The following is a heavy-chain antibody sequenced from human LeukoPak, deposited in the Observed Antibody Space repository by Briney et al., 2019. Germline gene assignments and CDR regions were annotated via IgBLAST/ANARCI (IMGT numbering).Heavy chain of an antibody. Sequence: SETLSLTCAVSGYSISSGYYWAWIRQPPGKGLEWIGSIYHSGSTDYNTSLKSRVTISIDTSKNQFSLKLSSVTAADTAVYYCARHGGFYDFWSAITKYYFDLWGRGTLATVSS. J-gene: IGHJ2*01. D-gene: IGHD3-3*01. CDR3: ARHGGFYDFWSAITKYYFDL. CDR1: GYSISSGYY. CDR2: IYHSGST. V-gene: IGHV4-38-2*01.